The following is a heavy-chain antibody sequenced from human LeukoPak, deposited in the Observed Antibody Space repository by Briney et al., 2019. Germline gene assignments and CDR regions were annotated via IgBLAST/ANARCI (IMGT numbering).Heavy chain of an antibody. V-gene: IGHV3-30*02. CDR2: IRYDGSNK. J-gene: IGHJ4*02. D-gene: IGHD3-10*01. Sequence: PGGSLRLSCAASGFTFSSYGMHWVRQAPGKGLEWVAFIRYDGSNKYYADSVMGRFTISRDNSKNTLYLQMNSLRAEDTAVYYCAKDKGSLWFGELFIDYWGQGTLVTVSS. CDR3: AKDKGSLWFGELFIDY. CDR1: GFTFSSYG.